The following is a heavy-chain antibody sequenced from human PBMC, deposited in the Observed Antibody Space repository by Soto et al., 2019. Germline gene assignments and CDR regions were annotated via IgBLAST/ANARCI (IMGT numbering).Heavy chain of an antibody. D-gene: IGHD6-13*01. CDR2: IHYSGST. CDR3: ERQSTGYSVEVDY. CDR1: GGAISGSSFY. Sequence: SETLSLTCAVSGGAISGSSFYWFWIRQPPEKGLECIGSIHYSGSTYYNPSLKSRVTMSVDTSKNQFSLKLTSVTAADTAVYYCERQSTGYSVEVDYWGQGTLVTVSS. V-gene: IGHV4-39*01. J-gene: IGHJ4*02.